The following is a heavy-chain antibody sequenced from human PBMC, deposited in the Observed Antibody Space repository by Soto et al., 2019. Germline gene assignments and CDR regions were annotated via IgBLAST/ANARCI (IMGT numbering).Heavy chain of an antibody. J-gene: IGHJ4*02. CDR3: AKDVTVEIVSTSGY. V-gene: IGHV3-30*18. D-gene: IGHD5-12*01. CDR1: GFTFSSYT. Sequence: PGGSLRLSCVASGFTFSSYTIHWVRQAPGKGLEWVAVISYNSSNKYYADSVKGRFTISRDNAKNTLYLHMNSLNTEDTAVYYYAKDVTVEIVSTSGYWGQGTLVTVSS. CDR2: ISYNSSNK.